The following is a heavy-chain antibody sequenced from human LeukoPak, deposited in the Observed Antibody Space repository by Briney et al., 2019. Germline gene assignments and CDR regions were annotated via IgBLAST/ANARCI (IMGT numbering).Heavy chain of an antibody. CDR2: IYYSGST. CDR1: GGSISSYY. D-gene: IGHD1-14*01. V-gene: IGHV4-59*01. CDR3: ARDRYIAGMDV. Sequence: PSETLSLTCTVSGGSISSYYWSWIRQPPGKGLEWIGYIYYSGSTNYNPSLKSRVTISVDTSKNQFSLKLSSVTAADTAVYYCARDRYIAGMDVWGKGTTVTISS. J-gene: IGHJ6*04.